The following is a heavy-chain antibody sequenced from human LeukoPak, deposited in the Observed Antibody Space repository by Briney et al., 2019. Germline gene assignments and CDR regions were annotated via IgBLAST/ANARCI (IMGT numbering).Heavy chain of an antibody. J-gene: IGHJ4*02. D-gene: IGHD5-24*01. CDR1: GFTFSSYW. CDR3: ARDYGDGYNRFDN. Sequence: PGGSLRVSCAASGFTFSSYWMHWVRQPPGKGLVWVSRINNDGSSTSYADSVKGRFTISRDNAKNTLYLQMSSLRAEDTAVYYCARDYGDGYNRFDNWGQGTLVTVSS. V-gene: IGHV3-74*01. CDR2: INNDGSST.